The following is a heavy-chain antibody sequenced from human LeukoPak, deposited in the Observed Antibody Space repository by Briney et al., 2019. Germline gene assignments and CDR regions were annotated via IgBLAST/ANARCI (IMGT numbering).Heavy chain of an antibody. D-gene: IGHD2-15*01. Sequence: GGSLRLSCAASGFTFSSYAMHWVRQAPGKGLEWVAVISYDGSNKYYADSVKGRFTISRDNSKNTLYLQMNSLRAEDTAVYYCARSISDIVEVVANYGMDVWGQGTTVTVSS. CDR1: GFTFSSYA. J-gene: IGHJ6*02. V-gene: IGHV3-30*04. CDR3: ARSISDIVEVVANYGMDV. CDR2: ISYDGSNK.